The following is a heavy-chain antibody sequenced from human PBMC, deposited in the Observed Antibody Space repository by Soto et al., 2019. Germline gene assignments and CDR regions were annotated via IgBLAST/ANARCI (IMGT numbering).Heavy chain of an antibody. D-gene: IGHD3-10*01. CDR3: AKAPNYYGSGSYSIQRIKYNWFDP. Sequence: EVQLLESGGGLVQHGGSLRLSCAASGFTFSSYAMSWVRQAPGKGLEWVSAISGSGGSTYYADSVKGRFTISRDNSKNTLYLQMNSLRAEDSAVYYCAKAPNYYGSGSYSIQRIKYNWFDPWGQGTLVIVSS. J-gene: IGHJ5*02. CDR2: ISGSGGST. CDR1: GFTFSSYA. V-gene: IGHV3-23*01.